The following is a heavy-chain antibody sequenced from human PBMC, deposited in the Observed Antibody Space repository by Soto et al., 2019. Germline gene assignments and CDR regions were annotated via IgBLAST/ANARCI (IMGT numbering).Heavy chain of an antibody. D-gene: IGHD3-9*01. Sequence: PGGSLRLSCAASGFTFSSYAMNWVRQAPGKGLEWVSTISGSDNSTYYADSVKGLFTISRDNSKNTLYLQMNSLRAEDTAVYYCAKALVLRYFEFLDYWGQGTLVTVSS. V-gene: IGHV3-23*01. CDR3: AKALVLRYFEFLDY. J-gene: IGHJ4*02. CDR2: ISGSDNST. CDR1: GFTFSSYA.